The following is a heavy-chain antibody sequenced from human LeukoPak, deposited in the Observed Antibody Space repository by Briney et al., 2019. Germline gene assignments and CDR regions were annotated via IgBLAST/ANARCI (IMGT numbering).Heavy chain of an antibody. Sequence: PSETLSLTCTVSGDSVSSGSYYWGWFRQPPGKGLEWIGYVHSSGRTIYNPSLKSRVAISLDTSKNQFSLKLDSVTATDTAVYYCTNGGGWLVDYWGRGTLATVSS. V-gene: IGHV4-61*01. J-gene: IGHJ4*02. CDR2: VHSSGRT. D-gene: IGHD6-19*01. CDR1: GDSVSSGSYY. CDR3: TNGGGWLVDY.